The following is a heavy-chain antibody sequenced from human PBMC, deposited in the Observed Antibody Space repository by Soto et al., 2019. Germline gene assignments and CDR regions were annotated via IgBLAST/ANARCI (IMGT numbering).Heavy chain of an antibody. V-gene: IGHV4-4*02. Sequence: QVQLQESGPGLVKPSGTLSLTCAVSGGSISSSNWWSWVRQPPGKGLEWIGEIYHSGSTNYNPSLKSRVTISVDKSKNQCSLKLSSVTAADTAVYYCARDGRDGYNWDYYYYGMDVWGQGTTVTVSS. CDR2: IYHSGST. J-gene: IGHJ6*02. CDR3: ARDGRDGYNWDYYYYGMDV. CDR1: GGSISSSNW. D-gene: IGHD5-12*01.